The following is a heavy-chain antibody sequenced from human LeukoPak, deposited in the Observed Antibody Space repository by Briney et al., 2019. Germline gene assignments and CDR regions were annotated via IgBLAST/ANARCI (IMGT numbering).Heavy chain of an antibody. CDR1: GFTFSSYG. CDR3: ARAEGRWLQLRY. J-gene: IGHJ4*02. CDR2: ISSSSSYI. V-gene: IGHV3-21*01. Sequence: PGGSLRLSCAASGFTFSSYGMHWVRQAPGKGLEWVSSISSSSSYIYYADSVKGRFTISRDNAKNSLYLQMNSLRAEDTAVYYCARAEGRWLQLRYWGQGTLVTVSS. D-gene: IGHD5-24*01.